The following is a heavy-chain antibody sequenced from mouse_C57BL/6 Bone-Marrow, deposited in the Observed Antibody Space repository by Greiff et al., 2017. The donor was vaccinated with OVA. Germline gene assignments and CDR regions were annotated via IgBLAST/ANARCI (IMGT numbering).Heavy chain of an antibody. J-gene: IGHJ2*01. V-gene: IGHV1-52*01. D-gene: IGHD2-1*01. CDR2: IDPSDSET. CDR1: GYTFTSYW. CDR3: ARGDYYGNYIDY. Sequence: VQLQQPGAELVRPGSSVKLSCKASGYTFTSYWMHWVKQRPIQGLEWIGNIDPSDSETHYNQKFKDKATLTVDKSSSTAYMQLSSLTSEDSAVYYCARGDYYGNYIDYWGQGTTLTVSS.